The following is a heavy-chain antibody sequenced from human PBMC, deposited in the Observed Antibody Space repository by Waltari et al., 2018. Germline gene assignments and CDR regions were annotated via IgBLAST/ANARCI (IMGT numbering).Heavy chain of an antibody. J-gene: IGHJ4*02. D-gene: IGHD6-13*01. CDR1: GYTFTSYY. CDR2: INHSVGST. CDR3: ARDRSERGSSWSLDY. Sequence: QVQLVQSGAEVKKPGASVTVSCKASGYTFTSYYMHWVRQAPGQGLKWVGIINHSVGSTSNAKKFQGRVTMTRETSTSTVYMELSSVRSEDTAVYYCARDRSERGSSWSLDYWGQGTLVTVSS. V-gene: IGHV1-46*01.